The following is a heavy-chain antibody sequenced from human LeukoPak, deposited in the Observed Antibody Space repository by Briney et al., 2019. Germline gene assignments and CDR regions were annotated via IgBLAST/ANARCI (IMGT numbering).Heavy chain of an antibody. D-gene: IGHD5-18*01. CDR3: AREEYSYGYGYYYYYGMDV. J-gene: IGHJ6*02. CDR2: IIPIFGTA. CDR1: GGTFSSYA. Sequence: ASVKVSCKASGGTFSSYAISWVRQAPGQGLEWMGGIIPIFGTANYAQKFQGRVTITADESTSTAYMELSSLRSEDTAVYYCAREEYSYGYGYYYYYGMDVWGQGTTVTVSS. V-gene: IGHV1-69*13.